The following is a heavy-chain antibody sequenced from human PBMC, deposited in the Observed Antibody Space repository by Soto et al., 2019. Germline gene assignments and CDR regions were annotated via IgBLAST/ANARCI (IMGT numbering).Heavy chain of an antibody. CDR2: IYYSGST. CDR3: ARLRGGITIFGVVIKQYYFDY. Sequence: PSETLSLTCTVSGGSISSYYWSWIRQPPGKGLEWIGYIYYSGSTNYNPSLKSRVTISVDTSKNQFSLKLSSVTAADTAVYYCARLRGGITIFGVVIKQYYFDYWGQGTLVTVSS. D-gene: IGHD3-3*01. CDR1: GGSISSYY. J-gene: IGHJ4*02. V-gene: IGHV4-59*08.